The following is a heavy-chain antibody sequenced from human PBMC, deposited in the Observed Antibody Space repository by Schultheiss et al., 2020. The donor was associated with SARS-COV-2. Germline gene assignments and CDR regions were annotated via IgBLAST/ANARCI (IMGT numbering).Heavy chain of an antibody. CDR2: ISWNSGSI. J-gene: IGHJ4*02. CDR3: ARVTHGDYVGY. Sequence: GGSLRLSCAASGFTFDDYAMHWVRQAPGKGLEWVSGISWNSGSIGYVDSVKGRFTISRDNAKNSLYLQMNSLRAEDTAVYYCARVTHGDYVGYWGQGTLVTVSS. CDR1: GFTFDDYA. V-gene: IGHV3-9*01. D-gene: IGHD4-17*01.